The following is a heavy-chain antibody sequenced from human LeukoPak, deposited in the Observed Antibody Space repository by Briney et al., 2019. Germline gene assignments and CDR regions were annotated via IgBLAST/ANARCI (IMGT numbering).Heavy chain of an antibody. D-gene: IGHD6-19*01. CDR3: ARDLRYSSGWSASGMDV. V-gene: IGHV1-2*02. Sequence: ASVKVSCKASGYSFTDYYMHWVRQAPGQGLEWMGWVNPNSGATYYAQKFQGRVTMTTDTSISTAYMELSRLRSDDTAMYYCARDLRYSSGWSASGMDVWGKGTTVTISS. J-gene: IGHJ6*03. CDR2: VNPNSGAT. CDR1: GYSFTDYY.